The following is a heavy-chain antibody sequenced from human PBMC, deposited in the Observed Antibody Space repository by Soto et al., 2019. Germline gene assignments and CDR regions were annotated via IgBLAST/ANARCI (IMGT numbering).Heavy chain of an antibody. Sequence: GGSLRLSCAASGFIFSSYGLYWVRQAPGKGLEWVAGISYDGRNKYYGDSVRGRFSISRDNSKNTLYLQMNGLRTEDTAIYYCTKDPRMDVWGQGTTVTVSS. V-gene: IGHV3-30*18. CDR3: TKDPRMDV. CDR1: GFIFSSYG. J-gene: IGHJ6*02. CDR2: ISYDGRNK.